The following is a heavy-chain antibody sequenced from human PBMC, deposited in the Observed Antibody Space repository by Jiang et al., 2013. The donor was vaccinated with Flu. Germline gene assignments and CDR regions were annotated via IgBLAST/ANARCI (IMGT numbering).Heavy chain of an antibody. J-gene: IGHJ6*02. CDR2: IYYSGST. CDR3: ARGNSSSWYHYYGMDV. V-gene: IGHV4-39*01. Sequence: SLTCTVSGGSISSSSYYWGWIRQPPGKGLEWIGTIYYSGSTYYNPSLESRVTIYVDTSKNQFSLRLSSVTAADTAVYYCARGNSSSWYHYYGMDVWGQGTTVTVSS. D-gene: IGHD6-13*01. CDR1: GGSISSSSYY.